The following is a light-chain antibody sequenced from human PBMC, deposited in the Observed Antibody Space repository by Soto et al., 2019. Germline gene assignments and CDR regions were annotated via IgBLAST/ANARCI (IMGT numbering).Light chain of an antibody. CDR1: SSDVGSYNL. CDR3: CSYAGSTTFYV. V-gene: IGLV2-23*02. J-gene: IGLJ1*01. CDR2: DVS. Sequence: QSVLTQPAPLSGSPGQSITISCPGTSSDVGSYNLVSWYQQHPGKAPKLMIYDVSKRPSGVSNRFSGSKSDNTASLTISGLQAEDEADFYCCSYAGSTTFYVFGTGTKVTVL.